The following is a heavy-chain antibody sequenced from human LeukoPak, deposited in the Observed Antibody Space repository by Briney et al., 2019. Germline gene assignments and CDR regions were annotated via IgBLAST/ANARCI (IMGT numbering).Heavy chain of an antibody. D-gene: IGHD5-18*01. CDR2: IYHSGST. V-gene: IGHV4-4*03. CDR1: GCSISSSNW. Sequence: PETLSLTCAVSGCSISSSNWWSWVRQPPGKGLEWIGEIYHSGSTNYNPSLKSRVTISVDKSKNQFSLKLSSVTAADTAVYYCARGGYSYGLSAYFDYWGQGTLVTVSS. CDR3: ARGGYSYGLSAYFDY. J-gene: IGHJ4*02.